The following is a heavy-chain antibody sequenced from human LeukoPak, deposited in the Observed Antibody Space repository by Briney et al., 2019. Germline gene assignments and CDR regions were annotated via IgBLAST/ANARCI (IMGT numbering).Heavy chain of an antibody. V-gene: IGHV3-74*01. J-gene: IGHJ4*02. D-gene: IGHD6-19*01. CDR2: IKGDGSLT. CDR1: GFTFINEW. Sequence: GGSLRLSCAASGFTFINEWMHWVRQVPGKGPVWVSRIKGDGSLTDYADSVKGRFTISRDNSKNTLYLQMNSLRDEDTALYYCAKAGIGVVGYFDYWGQGTLVTVSS. CDR3: AKAGIGVVGYFDY.